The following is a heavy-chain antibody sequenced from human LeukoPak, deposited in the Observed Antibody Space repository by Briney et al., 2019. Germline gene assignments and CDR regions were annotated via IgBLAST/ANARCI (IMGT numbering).Heavy chain of an antibody. CDR2: IRSKAYGGTT. J-gene: IGHJ4*02. CDR1: GFTFGDYA. Sequence: PGGSLRLSCTASGFTFGDYAMSWFRQAPGKGLEWVGFIRSKAYGGTTEYAASVKGRFTISRDDSKGIAYLQMNSLKTEDTAVYYCTSTGYSSGWYAYWGQGTLVTVSS. D-gene: IGHD6-19*01. CDR3: TSTGYSSGWYAY. V-gene: IGHV3-49*03.